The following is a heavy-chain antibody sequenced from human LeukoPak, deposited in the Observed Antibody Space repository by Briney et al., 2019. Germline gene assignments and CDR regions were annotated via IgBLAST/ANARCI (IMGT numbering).Heavy chain of an antibody. CDR3: ARRHGRCSDGSCYYPDY. V-gene: IGHV1-8*01. J-gene: IGHJ4*02. Sequence: GASVKVSCKASGYTFTSYDINWVRQATGQGIEWMGWMNPNSGNTGYAQKFQGRVTMTRNSSITTAYVELSSLRSEDTAVYYCARRHGRCSDGSCYYPDYWGQGTLVSVSS. D-gene: IGHD2-15*01. CDR2: MNPNSGNT. CDR1: GYTFTSYD.